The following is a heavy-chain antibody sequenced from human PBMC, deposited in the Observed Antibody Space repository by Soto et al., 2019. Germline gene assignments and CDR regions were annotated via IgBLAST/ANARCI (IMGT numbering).Heavy chain of an antibody. CDR1: GFTVSTKY. CDR3: ARDPWAADY. V-gene: IGHV3-66*01. CDR2: IYSGGST. D-gene: IGHD3-16*01. J-gene: IGHJ4*02. Sequence: EVQLVESGGGLVQPGGSLRLSCAASGFTVSTKYMSWVRQAPGKGLEWVSVIYSGGSTFYADSVRGRFTISRDNSKNTVNLEMYSLSAEDTAVYYCARDPWAADYGLQGSLVTFSS.